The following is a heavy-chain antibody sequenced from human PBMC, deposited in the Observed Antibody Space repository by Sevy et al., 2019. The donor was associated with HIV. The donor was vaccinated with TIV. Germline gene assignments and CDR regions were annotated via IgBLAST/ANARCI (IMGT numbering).Heavy chain of an antibody. J-gene: IGHJ5*02. D-gene: IGHD3-3*01. CDR2: IYYSGST. CDR1: GGSVSSGSYY. V-gene: IGHV4-61*01. Sequence: SETLSLTCTVSGGSVSSGSYYWSWIRQPPGKGLEWIGYIYYSGSTNYNPSLKSRVTISVDTSKNQFSLKLSSVTAADTAVYYCARENSYYDFWSGYYNPRPGWFDHWGQGTLVTVSS. CDR3: ARENSYYDFWSGYYNPRPGWFDH.